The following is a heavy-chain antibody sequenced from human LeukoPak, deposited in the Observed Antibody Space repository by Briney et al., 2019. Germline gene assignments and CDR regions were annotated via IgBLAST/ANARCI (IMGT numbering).Heavy chain of an antibody. CDR1: GGSISRGSYY. V-gene: IGHV4-39*07. Sequence: SETLSLTCTVSGGSISRGSYYWGWLRQPPGKGLEWIGSIYYSGSTYYNPSLKSRVTISVDTSKNQFSLKLSSVTAADTAVYYCARRCDGYSYYYYYYMDVWGKGTTVTVSS. J-gene: IGHJ6*03. CDR3: ARRCDGYSYYYYYYMDV. CDR2: IYYSGST. D-gene: IGHD5-24*01.